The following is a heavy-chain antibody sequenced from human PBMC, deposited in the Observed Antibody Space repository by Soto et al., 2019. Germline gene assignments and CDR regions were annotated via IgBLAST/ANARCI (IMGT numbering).Heavy chain of an antibody. V-gene: IGHV4-59*08. D-gene: IGHD3-3*01. J-gene: IGHJ6*03. CDR3: ARAKDDFWSGYHYYYYYMDV. Sequence: KQSQTLSLTCTVSGGSISSYYWSWIRQPPGKGLEWIGYIYYSGSTNYNPSLKSRVTISVDTSKNQFSLKLSSVTAADTAVYYCARAKDDFWSGYHYYYYYMDVWGKGTTVTVSS. CDR2: IYYSGST. CDR1: GGSISSYY.